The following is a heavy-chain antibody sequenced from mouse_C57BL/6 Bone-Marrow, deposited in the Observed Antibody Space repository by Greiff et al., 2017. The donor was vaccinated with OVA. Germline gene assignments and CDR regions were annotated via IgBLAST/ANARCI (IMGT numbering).Heavy chain of an antibody. CDR3: TSGGVLFFDY. D-gene: IGHD2-14*01. Sequence: VQPQQSGAELVRPGASVKLSCTASGFNIKDDYMHWVKQRPEQGLEWIGWIDPENGDTEYASKFQGKATITADTSSNTAYLQLSSLTSEDTAVYYCTSGGVLFFDYWGQGTTLTVSS. CDR1: GFNIKDDY. CDR2: IDPENGDT. V-gene: IGHV14-4*01. J-gene: IGHJ2*01.